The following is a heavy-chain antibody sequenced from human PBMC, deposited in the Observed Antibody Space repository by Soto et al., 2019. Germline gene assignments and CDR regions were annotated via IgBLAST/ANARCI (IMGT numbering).Heavy chain of an antibody. V-gene: IGHV1-69*13. D-gene: IGHD3-10*01. CDR2: IIPIFGTA. CDR1: GGTFSSYA. Sequence: GASVKVSCKASGGTFSSYAISWVRQAPGQGLEWMGGIIPIFGTANYAQKFQGRVTITADESTSTAYMELSSLRSEDTAVYYCARAITMVRGGIYYGMDVWGQGTTVTAP. CDR3: ARAITMVRGGIYYGMDV. J-gene: IGHJ6*02.